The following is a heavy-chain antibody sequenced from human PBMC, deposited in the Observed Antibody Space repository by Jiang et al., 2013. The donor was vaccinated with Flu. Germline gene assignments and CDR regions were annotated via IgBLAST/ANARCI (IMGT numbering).Heavy chain of an antibody. D-gene: IGHD4-17*01. V-gene: IGHV1-18*01. Sequence: SGYTFTSYGISWVRQAPGQGLEWMGWISAYNGNTNYAQKLQGRVTMTTDTSTSTAYMELRSLRSDDTAVYYCARAGNDYGDYVELPGVAASNKKEYYFDYWGQGTLVTVSS. CDR2: ISAYNGNT. CDR3: ARAGNDYGDYVELPGVAASNKKEYYFDY. CDR1: GYTFTSYG. J-gene: IGHJ4*02.